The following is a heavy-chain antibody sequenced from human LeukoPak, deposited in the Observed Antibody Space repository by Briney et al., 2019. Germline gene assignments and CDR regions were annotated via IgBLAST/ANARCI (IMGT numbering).Heavy chain of an antibody. V-gene: IGHV4-59*01. CDR3: ARQQVRGVIFGDFDY. Sequence: SVTLSLTCTVSYGSISSYYWSWLRQSPGKGLEWIGWIHYSGRTNHNPSLKSRVTISVDTSNNQFSLKLSSMTAADTAVYYCARQQVRGVIFGDFDYWGQGTLVTVSS. CDR1: YGSISSYY. CDR2: IHYSGRT. D-gene: IGHD3-10*01. J-gene: IGHJ4*02.